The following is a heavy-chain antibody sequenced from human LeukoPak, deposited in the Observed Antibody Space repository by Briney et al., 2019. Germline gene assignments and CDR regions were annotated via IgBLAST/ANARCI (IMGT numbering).Heavy chain of an antibody. D-gene: IGHD6-13*01. V-gene: IGHV1-69*13. CDR1: GGTFSSYA. Sequence: VASVKVSCKASGGTFSSYASSWVRQAPGQGLEWMGGIIPIFGTANYAQKFQGRVTITADESTSPAYMALSSLRSEDTAVYYCARARSQGSSWTNYYDAFDIWGQGTMVTVSS. J-gene: IGHJ3*02. CDR2: IIPIFGTA. CDR3: ARARSQGSSWTNYYDAFDI.